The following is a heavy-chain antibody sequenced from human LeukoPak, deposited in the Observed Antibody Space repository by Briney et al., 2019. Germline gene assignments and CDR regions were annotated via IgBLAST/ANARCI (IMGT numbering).Heavy chain of an antibody. J-gene: IGHJ4*02. CDR1: GYTFTGYY. CDR3: ARVSPPEWLRLLADY. D-gene: IGHD5-12*01. CDR2: INPNSGGT. V-gene: IGHV1-2*02. Sequence: GASVKFSCKASGYTFTGYYMHWVRQAPGQGLEWMGWINPNSGGTNYAQKFQGRVTMTRDTSISTAYMELSRLRSDDTAVYYCARVSPPEWLRLLADYWGQGTLVTVSS.